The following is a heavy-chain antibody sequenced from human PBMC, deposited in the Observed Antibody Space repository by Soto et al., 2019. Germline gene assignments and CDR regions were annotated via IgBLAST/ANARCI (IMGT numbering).Heavy chain of an antibody. CDR2: ISYDGRHK. D-gene: IGHD2-21*02. V-gene: IGHV3-30*04. CDR3: VRSKRRHCGNDFYMFDL. Sequence: GGSLRLSCAASAFMFNNFAMNWVRKAPGKGLEWVALISYDGRHKNYADSVKGRITVSRDNSKNIFYLQMSALRAEDTAIYYCVRSKRRHCGNDFYMFDLWGQGTLVTVSS. J-gene: IGHJ5*02. CDR1: AFMFNNFA.